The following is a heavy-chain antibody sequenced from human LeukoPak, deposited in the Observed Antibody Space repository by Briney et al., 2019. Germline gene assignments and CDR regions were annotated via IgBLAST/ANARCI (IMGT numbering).Heavy chain of an antibody. CDR1: GGSISSYS. V-gene: IGHV4-59*01. CDR3: ARDEIAVADSRYMDV. J-gene: IGHJ6*03. D-gene: IGHD6-19*01. CDR2: IYYRGST. Sequence: SETLSLTCTVAGGSISSYSWSWIRQPPGKGLEWIGYIYYRGSTNYNPSLKSRVTISVDTSKNRFSLEQSAVTAADTAVYYCARDEIAVADSRYMDVWGKGTTVTVSS.